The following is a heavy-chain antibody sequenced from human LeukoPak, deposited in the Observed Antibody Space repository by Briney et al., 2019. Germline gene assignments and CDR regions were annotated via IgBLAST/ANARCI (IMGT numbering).Heavy chain of an antibody. CDR2: IYYSGST. CDR3: AAAAKGYFDY. V-gene: IGHV4-59*06. D-gene: IGHD6-13*01. Sequence: SETLSLTCAVYGGSFSGYYWSWIRQPPGKGLEWIGYIYYSGSTYYNPSLKSRVTISVDTSKNQFSLKLSSVTAADTAVYYCAAAAKGYFDYWGQGTLVTVSS. CDR1: GGSFSGYY. J-gene: IGHJ4*02.